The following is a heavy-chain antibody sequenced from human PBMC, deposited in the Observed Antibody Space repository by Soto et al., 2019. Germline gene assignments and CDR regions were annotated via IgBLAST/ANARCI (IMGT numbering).Heavy chain of an antibody. CDR3: AAHRGSTYGPLDY. V-gene: IGHV4-4*02. CDR1: SGSISNNNW. Sequence: PLETLSLTCAVSSGSISNNNWWTWVRQSPGKGLEWIGEIYHSGSTNYNPSLKSRVTISVDKSKNLFSLRLTSMTAADTAMYFCAAHRGSTYGPLDYWGQGTLVTVSS. CDR2: IYHSGST. D-gene: IGHD5-18*01. J-gene: IGHJ4*02.